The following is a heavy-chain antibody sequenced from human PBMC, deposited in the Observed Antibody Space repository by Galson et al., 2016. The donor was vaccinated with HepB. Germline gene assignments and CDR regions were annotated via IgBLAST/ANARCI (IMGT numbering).Heavy chain of an antibody. Sequence: SVKVSCKASGCTFNTYNMHWVRQAPGQGLEWMGIIKPSGGNTIYAQKFQDRITMTRDTSTSTVYMELTSLRSEDTAVYYCARELDPSFYFDYWGQGTLLTVSS. CDR1: GCTFNTYN. CDR3: ARELDPSFYFDY. J-gene: IGHJ4*02. V-gene: IGHV1-46*02. CDR2: IKPSGGNT. D-gene: IGHD3-16*02.